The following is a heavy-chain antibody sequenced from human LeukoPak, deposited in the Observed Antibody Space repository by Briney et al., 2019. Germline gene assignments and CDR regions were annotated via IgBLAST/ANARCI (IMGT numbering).Heavy chain of an antibody. J-gene: IGHJ4*02. CDR3: ARGRYSFAY. D-gene: IGHD5-18*01. V-gene: IGHV4-34*01. Sequence: SETLSLTCAVYGGSFSSYYWSWIRQPPGKGLEWIGEINHSGSTNYNPSLKSRVTISVDTSKNQFSLNLRSVTAADTAVYYCARGRYSFAYWGQGTLVTVSS. CDR2: INHSGST. CDR1: GGSFSSYY.